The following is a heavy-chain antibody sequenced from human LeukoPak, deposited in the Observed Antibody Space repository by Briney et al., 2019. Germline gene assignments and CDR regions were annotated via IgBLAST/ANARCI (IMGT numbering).Heavy chain of an antibody. CDR3: AREEIGVGGPHFDY. CDR2: IYYSGST. D-gene: IGHD6-19*01. V-gene: IGHV4-59*01. J-gene: IGHJ4*02. Sequence: SETLSLTCAVSGGSISSYYWSWIRQPPGKGLEWSGDIYYSGSTNYNPSLKSRVTISVDTSKNQFSLKLSSVTAADTAMYYCAREEIGVGGPHFDYWGQGTLVTVSS. CDR1: GGSISSYY.